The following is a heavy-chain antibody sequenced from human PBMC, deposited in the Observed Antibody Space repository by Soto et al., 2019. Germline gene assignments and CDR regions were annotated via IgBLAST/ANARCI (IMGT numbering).Heavy chain of an antibody. J-gene: IGHJ4*02. CDR3: HKPTRPDSALGAY. CDR2: IRSNADGGTA. Sequence: GGSLRLSCAASGFPFIDAWMSWVRQAPGKGLQWIGRIRSNADGGTADLAAPVRGRFSISRDDSTDTLYLQLNSLQLDDTAVYLCHKPTRPDSALGAYWGQGTLVTVSS. D-gene: IGHD2-2*01. CDR1: GFPFIDAW. V-gene: IGHV3-15*01.